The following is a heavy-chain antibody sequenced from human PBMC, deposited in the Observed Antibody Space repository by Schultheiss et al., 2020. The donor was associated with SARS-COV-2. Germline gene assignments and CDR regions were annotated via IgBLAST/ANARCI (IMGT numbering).Heavy chain of an antibody. D-gene: IGHD2-15*01. CDR2: ISGSGGST. CDR3: TRGRCSGGRCWFDP. CDR1: GFTFSSYA. J-gene: IGHJ5*02. V-gene: IGHV3-23*01. Sequence: GGSLRLSCAASGFTFSSYAMSWVRQLTGKGLEWVSTISGSGGSTYYADSVKGRFTISRDNSKNTLYVQMNSLRAEDTAVYYCTRGRCSGGRCWFDPWGQGTLVTVSS.